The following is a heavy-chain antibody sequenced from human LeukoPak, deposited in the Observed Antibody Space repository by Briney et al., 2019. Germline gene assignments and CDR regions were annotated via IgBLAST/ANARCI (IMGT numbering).Heavy chain of an antibody. V-gene: IGHV3-23*01. J-gene: IGHJ6*03. Sequence: GGSLRLSCAASGFTFSDYAMSWVRQAPGKGLEWVSSVSGSGGNTYYADSAKGRFTISRSSSKNTLYLQMNSLRAGDTAIYYCAKLCGIYVRYYYMDVWGKGTTVTVSS. D-gene: IGHD1-26*01. CDR2: VSGSGGNT. CDR3: AKLCGIYVRYYYMDV. CDR1: GFTFSDYA.